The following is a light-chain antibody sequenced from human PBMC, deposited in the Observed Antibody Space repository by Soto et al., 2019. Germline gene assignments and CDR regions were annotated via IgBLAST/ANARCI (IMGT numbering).Light chain of an antibody. CDR2: WAS. V-gene: IGKV4-1*01. CDR1: QSVLYSSNNKNY. J-gene: IGKJ2*01. CDR3: QQYYTTSYT. Sequence: DIVMTQSPDSLAVSLGERATINCKSSQSVLYSSNNKNYLAWYQQKPGQPPKLLIYWASTRESGVPDRFSGSGSETDFTLTISSLQAEDVAVYSCQQYYTTSYTFGQGTKLEIK.